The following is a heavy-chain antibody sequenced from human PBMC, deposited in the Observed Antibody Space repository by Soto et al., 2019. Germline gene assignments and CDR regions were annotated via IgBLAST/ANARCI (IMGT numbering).Heavy chain of an antibody. D-gene: IGHD5-12*01. J-gene: IGHJ6*02. V-gene: IGHV4-34*01. CDR1: GGSFSGYY. CDR3: ARSGPVAMTYYYYYGMDV. CDR2: INHSGST. Sequence: SETLSLTCALYGGSFSGYYWSWLRQPPGKGLEWIGEINHSGSTNYNPSLKSRVTISVDTSKNQFSLKLSSVTAADTAVYYCARSGPVAMTYYYYYGMDVWGQGTTVTVS.